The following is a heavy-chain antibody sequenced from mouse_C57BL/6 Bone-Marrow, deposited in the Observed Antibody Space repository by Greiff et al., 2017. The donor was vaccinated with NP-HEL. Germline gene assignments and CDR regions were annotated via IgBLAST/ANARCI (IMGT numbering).Heavy chain of an antibody. Sequence: VQLQQPGAELVRPGSSVKLSCKASGYTFTSYWMHWVKQRPIQGLEWIGNIDPSDSETHYNQKFKDKATLTVDKSSSTAYMQLSSLTSEDSAVYYCAREVDYGWFAYWGQGTLVTVSA. CDR2: IDPSDSET. V-gene: IGHV1-52*01. CDR1: GYTFTSYW. D-gene: IGHD2-4*01. CDR3: AREVDYGWFAY. J-gene: IGHJ3*01.